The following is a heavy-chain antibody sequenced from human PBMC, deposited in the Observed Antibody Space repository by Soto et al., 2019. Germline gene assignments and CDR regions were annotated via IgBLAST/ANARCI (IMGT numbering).Heavy chain of an antibody. Sequence: GASVKVSCKVSGYTLTELSMHWVRQAPGKGLEWMGGFDPEDGETIYAQKFQGRVTMTEDTSTDTAYMELSSLRSEDTAVYYCATDGGRGYCSSTSFRQTTYYYYGM. D-gene: IGHD2-2*01. J-gene: IGHJ6*01. CDR2: FDPEDGET. V-gene: IGHV1-24*01. CDR1: GYTLTELS. CDR3: ATDGGRGYCSSTSFRQTTYYYYGM.